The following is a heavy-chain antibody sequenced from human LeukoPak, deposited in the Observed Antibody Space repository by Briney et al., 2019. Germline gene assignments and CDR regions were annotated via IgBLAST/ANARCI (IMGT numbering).Heavy chain of an antibody. CDR2: INHSGST. J-gene: IGHJ4*02. Sequence: SETLSLTCAVYGGSFSGYHWSWIRQPPGKGLEWIGEINHSGSTNYNPSLKSRVTISVDTSKNQFSLKLSSVTAADTAVYYCARVKLVRGPFFDYWGQGTLVTVSS. CDR1: GGSFSGYH. V-gene: IGHV4-34*01. D-gene: IGHD6-6*01. CDR3: ARVKLVRGPFFDY.